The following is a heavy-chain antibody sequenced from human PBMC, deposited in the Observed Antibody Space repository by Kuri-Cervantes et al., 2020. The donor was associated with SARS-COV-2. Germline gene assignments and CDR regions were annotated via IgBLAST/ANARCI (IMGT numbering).Heavy chain of an antibody. V-gene: IGHV1-69*13. CDR1: GGTFSSYA. J-gene: IGHJ4*02. CDR3: ARVWRENYCSSTSCYWIPFLFDY. Sequence: SVKVSCKASGGTFSSYAISWVRQAPGQGLEWMGGIIPIFGTANYAQKFQGRVTITADESTSTAYMELSSLRSEDTAVYYCARVWRENYCSSTSCYWIPFLFDYWGQGTLVTVSS. CDR2: IIPIFGTA. D-gene: IGHD2-2*01.